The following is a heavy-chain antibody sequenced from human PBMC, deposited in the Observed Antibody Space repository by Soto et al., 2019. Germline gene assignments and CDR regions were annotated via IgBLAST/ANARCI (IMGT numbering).Heavy chain of an antibody. CDR2: IRSKANSYAT. J-gene: IGHJ4*02. D-gene: IGHD3-16*02. CDR1: GFTFSGSA. Sequence: GSLRLSCAASGFTFSGSAMHWVRQASGKGLEWVGRIRSKANSYATAYAASVKGRFTISRDDSKNTAYLQMNSLKTEDTAVYYCTRHYNDYVWGSYRYSQPFDYFDYWGQGTLVTSPQ. CDR3: TRHYNDYVWGSYRYSQPFDYFDY. V-gene: IGHV3-73*01.